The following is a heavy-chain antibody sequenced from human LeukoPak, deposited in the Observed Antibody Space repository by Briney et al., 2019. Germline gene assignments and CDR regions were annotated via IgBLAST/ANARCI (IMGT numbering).Heavy chain of an antibody. J-gene: IGHJ4*02. CDR3: ANKIPRTTPFDS. D-gene: IGHD1-1*01. V-gene: IGHV3-23*01. Sequence: GGSLRLSCAASGFTFSNYAMNWVRQAPGKGLEWVSVISSGSDTIYYADSVKGRFTISRDNPKNMVYLQMSSLRAEDTAIYYCANKIPRTTPFDSWGQGTLVTVSS. CDR1: GFTFSNYA. CDR2: ISSGSDTI.